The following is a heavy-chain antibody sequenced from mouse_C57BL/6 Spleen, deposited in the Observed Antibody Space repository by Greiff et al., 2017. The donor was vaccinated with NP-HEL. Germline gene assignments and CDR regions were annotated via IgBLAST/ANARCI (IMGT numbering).Heavy chain of an antibody. CDR3: ARSARSTMVTTGGFAY. J-gene: IGHJ3*01. V-gene: IGHV1-9*01. CDR1: GYTFTGYW. CDR2: ILPGSGST. Sequence: QVQLQQSGAELMKPGASVKLSCKATGYTFTGYWIEWVKQRPGHGLEWIGEILPGSGSTNYNEKFKGKATFTADTSSNTAYMQLSSLTTDDSAIDYCARSARSTMVTTGGFAYWGQGTLVTVSA. D-gene: IGHD2-2*01.